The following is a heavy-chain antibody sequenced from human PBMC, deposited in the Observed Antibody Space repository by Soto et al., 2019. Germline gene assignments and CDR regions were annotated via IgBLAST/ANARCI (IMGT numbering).Heavy chain of an antibody. CDR3: GRVVIKMAIQSIDS. CDR2: IYSGDSDI. J-gene: IGHJ4*02. D-gene: IGHD2-15*01. V-gene: IGHV5-51*01. CDR1: GYTFTTYW. Sequence: GASLKISCKASGYTFTTYWIGWVRQRPGKGLEWMGIIYSGDSDIRYSPSFEGQVTISADTSLSTAYLQWGSLKASDTAVYYCGRVVIKMAIQSIDSWGLGTLVTVSS.